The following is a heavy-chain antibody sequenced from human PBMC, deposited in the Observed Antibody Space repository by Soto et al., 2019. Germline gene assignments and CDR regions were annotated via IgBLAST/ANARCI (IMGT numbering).Heavy chain of an antibody. Sequence: QVQLVQSGAEVKKPGSSVKVSCKASVGTFSSYAISWVRQAPGQGLEWMGGIIPIFGTANYAQKFQGRVTITADESTSTAYMELSSLRSEETAVYYCERPDDYYHYYYYGMDVWGQGTTVTVSS. CDR1: VGTFSSYA. CDR3: ERPDDYYHYYYYGMDV. J-gene: IGHJ6*02. CDR2: IIPIFGTA. D-gene: IGHD3-10*01. V-gene: IGHV1-69*01.